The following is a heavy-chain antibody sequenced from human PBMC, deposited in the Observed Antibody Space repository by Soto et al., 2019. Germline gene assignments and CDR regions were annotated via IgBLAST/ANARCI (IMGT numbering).Heavy chain of an antibody. CDR1: GGSVSSGSYY. V-gene: IGHV4-61*01. CDR2: IYYSGST. J-gene: IGHJ4*02. D-gene: IGHD5-18*01. Sequence: SETLSLTCTVSGGSVSSGSYYWSWIRQPPGKGLEWIGYIYYSGSTNYNPSLKSRVTISVDTSKNQFSLKLSSVTAADTAVYYCARDVRYSYGYYDYWGQGTLDTVSS. CDR3: ARDVRYSYGYYDY.